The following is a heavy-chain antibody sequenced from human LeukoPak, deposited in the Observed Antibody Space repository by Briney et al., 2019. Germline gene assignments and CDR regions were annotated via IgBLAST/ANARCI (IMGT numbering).Heavy chain of an antibody. J-gene: IGHJ6*02. CDR1: GFTSSSYG. D-gene: IGHD3-10*01. CDR2: IWYDGSNK. Sequence: GGSLRLSCAASGFTSSSYGMHWVRQAPGKGLEWVAVIWYDGSNKYYADSVKGRFTISRDNSKNTLYLQMNSLRAEDTAVYYCARVPGYYYGMDVWGQGTTVIVSS. V-gene: IGHV3-33*01. CDR3: ARVPGYYYGMDV.